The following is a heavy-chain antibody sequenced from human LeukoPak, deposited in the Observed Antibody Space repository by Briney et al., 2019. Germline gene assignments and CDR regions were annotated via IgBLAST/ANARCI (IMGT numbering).Heavy chain of an antibody. CDR2: INHSGST. D-gene: IGHD3-9*01. CDR3: ARCGHYDILTGDINWFDP. V-gene: IGHV4-34*01. Sequence: GSLSLSCAASGFTFSSYAMSWIRQPPGKGLEWIGEINHSGSTNYNPSLKSRVTISVDTSKNQFSLKLSSVTAADTAVYYCARCGHYDILTGDINWFDPWGQGILVTVSS. CDR1: GFTFSSYA. J-gene: IGHJ5*02.